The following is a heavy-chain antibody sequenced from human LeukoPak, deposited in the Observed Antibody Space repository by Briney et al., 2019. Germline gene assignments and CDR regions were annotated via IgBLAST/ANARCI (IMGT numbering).Heavy chain of an antibody. CDR2: ISAYNGNT. J-gene: IGHJ5*02. D-gene: IGHD3-9*01. CDR1: GYTFTSYG. CDR3: ARDQNLYYDILTGYYKHNWFDP. V-gene: IGHV1-18*01. Sequence: ASVKVSCKASGYTFTSYGISWVRQAPGQGLEWMGWISAYNGNTNYAQKLQGRVTMTTDTSTSTAYMELRRLRSDYTAVYYCARDQNLYYDILTGYYKHNWFDPWGQGTLVTVSS.